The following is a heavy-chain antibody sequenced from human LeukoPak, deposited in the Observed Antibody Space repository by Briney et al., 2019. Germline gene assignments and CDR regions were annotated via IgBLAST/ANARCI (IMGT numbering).Heavy chain of an antibody. Sequence: PSETLSLTCTVSGGSISSYSWSWIRQPPGKGLEWIGFIYDSGSTNYNPSLKSRVTISVDTSKNQFSLKLSSVTAADTAVYYCVRGRYSSGWFKDKNWFDPWGQGIPVTVSS. D-gene: IGHD6-19*01. CDR1: GGSISSYS. CDR2: IYDSGST. CDR3: VRGRYSSGWFKDKNWFDP. J-gene: IGHJ5*02. V-gene: IGHV4-59*12.